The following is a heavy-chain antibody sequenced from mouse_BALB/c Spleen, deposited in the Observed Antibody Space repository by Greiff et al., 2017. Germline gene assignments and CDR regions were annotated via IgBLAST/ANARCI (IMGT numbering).Heavy chain of an antibody. CDR2: IDPANGNT. CDR1: GFNIKDTY. V-gene: IGHV14-3*02. CDR3: AREGNDGYRYYFDY. D-gene: IGHD2-3*01. Sequence: VQLKQSGAELVKPGASVKLSCTASGFNIKDTYMHWVKQRPEQGLEWIGRIDPANGNTKYDPKFQGKATITADTSSNTAYLQLSSLTSEDTAVYYCAREGNDGYRYYFDYWGQGTTLTVSS. J-gene: IGHJ2*01.